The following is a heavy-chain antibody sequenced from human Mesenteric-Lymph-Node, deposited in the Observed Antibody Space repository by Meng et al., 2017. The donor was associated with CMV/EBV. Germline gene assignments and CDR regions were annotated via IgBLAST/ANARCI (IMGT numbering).Heavy chain of an antibody. Sequence: GGSLRLSCAASGFRFSTYGMHWVRQAPGKGLEWLAFIRHDGSDQYYADSVKGRFTISRDNSKNTLFLQMNSLRAEDTAVYYCARDQYDFWSGYSPMDVWGQGTTVTVSS. J-gene: IGHJ6*02. CDR3: ARDQYDFWSGYSPMDV. CDR2: IRHDGSDQ. D-gene: IGHD3-3*01. V-gene: IGHV3-30*02. CDR1: GFRFSTYG.